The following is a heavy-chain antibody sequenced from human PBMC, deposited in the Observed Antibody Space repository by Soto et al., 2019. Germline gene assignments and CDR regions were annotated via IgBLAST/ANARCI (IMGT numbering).Heavy chain of an antibody. Sequence: SVKVSCKASGGTFSSYAISWVRQAPGQGLEWMGGIIPIFGTANYAQKFQGRVTITADESTSTAYMELSSLRSEDTAVYYCARATGCSGGSCPLGWFDTWGQGTLVTVSS. V-gene: IGHV1-69*13. CDR2: IIPIFGTA. J-gene: IGHJ5*02. CDR1: GGTFSSYA. D-gene: IGHD2-15*01. CDR3: ARATGCSGGSCPLGWFDT.